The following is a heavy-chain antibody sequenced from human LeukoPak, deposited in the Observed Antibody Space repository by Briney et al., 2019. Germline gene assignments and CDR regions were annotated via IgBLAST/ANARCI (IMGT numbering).Heavy chain of an antibody. J-gene: IGHJ4*02. CDR1: GFPFSTYW. V-gene: IGHV3-74*01. CDR3: ATHSGWPDTDH. CDR2: INSDGSRI. Sequence: GGSLRLSCAASGFPFSTYWMHWVRQAPGKGLVWVSHINSDGSRITYADSVKGRFTISRDNAKNTVFLQMTSLRVEDTAVYYCATHSGWPDTDHWGQGTLVTVSS. D-gene: IGHD6-19*01.